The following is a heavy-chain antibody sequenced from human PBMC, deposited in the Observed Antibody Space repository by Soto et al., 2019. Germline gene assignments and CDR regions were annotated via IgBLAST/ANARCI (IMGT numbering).Heavy chain of an antibody. V-gene: IGHV4-59*08. Sequence: SETLSLTCTVSGGSISSYYWSWIRQPPGKGLEWIGYIYYSGSTNYNPSLKSRVTISVDTSKNQFSLKLSSVTAADTAVYYCARSYYDSSGPRMDVWGQGTTVTVSS. CDR3: ARSYYDSSGPRMDV. CDR1: GGSISSYY. CDR2: IYYSGST. J-gene: IGHJ6*02. D-gene: IGHD3-22*01.